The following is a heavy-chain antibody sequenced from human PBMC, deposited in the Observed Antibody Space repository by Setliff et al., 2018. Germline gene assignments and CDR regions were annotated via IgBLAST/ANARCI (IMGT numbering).Heavy chain of an antibody. CDR1: GASINSLSW. CDR3: ARGRNIAARLLDS. Sequence: TSETLSLTCAVSGASINSLSWWSWIRQSPEKGLEWIGEINHRGSTNYNPSLKSRVTISIDTSKDQFSLKLISMTAADTAVYYCARGRNIAARLLDSWGQGTLVTVSS. D-gene: IGHD6-6*01. J-gene: IGHJ4*02. V-gene: IGHV4-4*02. CDR2: INHRGST.